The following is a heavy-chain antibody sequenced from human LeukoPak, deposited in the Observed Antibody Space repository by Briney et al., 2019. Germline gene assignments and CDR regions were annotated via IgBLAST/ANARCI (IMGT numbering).Heavy chain of an antibody. CDR2: INWNGGST. J-gene: IGHJ4*02. V-gene: IGHV3-20*04. CDR3: AKWANYDFWSGYFDS. CDR1: GFTYADYG. Sequence: GGSLRLSCAASGFTYADYGMSWVRQAPGKGLEWVSGINWNGGSTGYVDSVKGRFTISRDNAKKSLYLQMNNLRAEDTALYYCAKWANYDFWSGYFDSWGQGTLAMVSS. D-gene: IGHD3-3*01.